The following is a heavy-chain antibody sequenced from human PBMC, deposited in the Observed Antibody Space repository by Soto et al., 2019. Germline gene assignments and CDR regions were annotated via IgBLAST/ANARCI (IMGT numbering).Heavy chain of an antibody. J-gene: IGHJ4*02. Sequence: PGEALKISWKGSGYSFTSYWISWVRQMPGKGLELMVMIDPSDSYTNYSPSFQGHVTISAYKYIITAYLQWSSLKASDTAMYYCARHATYYYDSSRYPFDXWGQGTLVTVSX. CDR1: GYSFTSYW. D-gene: IGHD3-22*01. CDR2: IDPSDSYT. V-gene: IGHV5-10-1*01. CDR3: ARHATYYYDSSRYPFDX.